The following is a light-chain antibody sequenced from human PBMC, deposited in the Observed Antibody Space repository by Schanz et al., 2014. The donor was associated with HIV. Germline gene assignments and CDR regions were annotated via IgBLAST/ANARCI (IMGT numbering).Light chain of an antibody. V-gene: IGLV2-14*03. CDR1: SSDVGGYNY. J-gene: IGLJ1*01. CDR3: VSYRSSSTYV. Sequence: QSALTQPASVSGSPGQSITISCTGTSSDVGGYNYVSWYQHHPGKAPKLMIYGVSNRPSGVSKRFSGSKSGNTASLTISGLQAEDEADYYCVSYRSSSTYVFGTGTKLTVL. CDR2: GVS.